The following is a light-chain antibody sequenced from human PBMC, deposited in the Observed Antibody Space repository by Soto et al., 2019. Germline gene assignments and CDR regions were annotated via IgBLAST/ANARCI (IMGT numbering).Light chain of an antibody. Sequence: DIQMTQSPSSLSASVGDRVTITCRASQSISGYLNWYQQKPGKAPKVLIYAASNLQNGVPSRFSGSGSGTDFSLIISGLEPEDFAVYYCQQRSVLPLSFGGGTKVEIK. J-gene: IGKJ4*02. CDR2: AAS. CDR3: QQRSVLPLS. V-gene: IGKV1-39*01. CDR1: QSISGY.